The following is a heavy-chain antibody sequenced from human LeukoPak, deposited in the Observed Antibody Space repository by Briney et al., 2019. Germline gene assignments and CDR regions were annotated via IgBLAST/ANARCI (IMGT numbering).Heavy chain of an antibody. V-gene: IGHV3-15*01. Sequence: PGGSLSLSWAASGFTFSNACMRWVRQAPGRGLEGVGRIKSKSDSGTTDYAAPVKGRFTISRDDSKNTLYLQMNSLKTQDTAVYYCTTDGTGVRGVIGDYWGQGTLVTVSS. J-gene: IGHJ4*02. CDR3: TTDGTGVRGVIGDY. D-gene: IGHD3-10*01. CDR1: GFTFSNAC. CDR2: IKSKSDSGTT.